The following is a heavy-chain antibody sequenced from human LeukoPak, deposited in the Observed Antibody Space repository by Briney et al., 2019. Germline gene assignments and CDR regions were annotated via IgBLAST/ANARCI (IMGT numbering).Heavy chain of an antibody. CDR2: IYTSGST. V-gene: IGHV4-4*09. J-gene: IGHJ4*02. CDR1: GGSISSYY. Sequence: SETLSLTCTVSGGSISSYYWSWIRQPPGKGLEWIGYIYTSGSTNYNPSLKSRVTISVDTSKNEFSLNLNSVTAADTAVYYCAREDYYFDSWGQGTLVTVSS. CDR3: AREDYYFDS.